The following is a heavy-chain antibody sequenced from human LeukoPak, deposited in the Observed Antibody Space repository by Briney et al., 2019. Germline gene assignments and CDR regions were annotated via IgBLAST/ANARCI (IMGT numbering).Heavy chain of an antibody. D-gene: IGHD3-22*01. CDR2: ISNSDTII. Sequence: GGSLRLSCAASGFTFSDYYMSWIRQAPGKGLEWVSYISNSDTIIYYADSVKGRFTISRDNAKNSLYLQMNSLRAEDTAVYYCARESHTYYYDSSGYNTLSYFDYWGQGTLVTVSS. J-gene: IGHJ4*02. CDR1: GFTFSDYY. CDR3: ARESHTYYYDSSGYNTLSYFDY. V-gene: IGHV3-11*01.